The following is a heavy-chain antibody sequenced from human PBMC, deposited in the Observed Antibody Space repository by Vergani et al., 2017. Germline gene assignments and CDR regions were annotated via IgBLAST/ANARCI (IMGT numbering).Heavy chain of an antibody. CDR1: GFTVSSNY. V-gene: IGHV3-66*02. J-gene: IGHJ6*02. Sequence: EVQLVESGGVVVQPGGSLRLSCAASGFTVSSNYMSWVRQAPGKGLEWVSVIYSGGSTYYADSVKGRFTISRDNSKNTLYLQMNSLRAEDTAVYYCARDAYYDFWSGYYTYYYGMDVWGQGTTVTVSS. CDR3: ARDAYYDFWSGYYTYYYGMDV. CDR2: IYSGGST. D-gene: IGHD3-3*01.